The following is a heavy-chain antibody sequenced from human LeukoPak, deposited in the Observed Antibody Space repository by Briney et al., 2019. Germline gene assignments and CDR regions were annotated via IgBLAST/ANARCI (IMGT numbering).Heavy chain of an antibody. CDR2: IRYDGSNK. V-gene: IGHV3-30*02. Sequence: GGSLRLSCAASGFTFSSYGMHWVRQAPGKGLEWVAFIRYDGSNKYYADSVKGRFTISRDNSKNTLYLQMNSLRAGDTAVYYCAKDARGDYYYYMDVWGKGTTVTVSS. CDR1: GFTFSSYG. D-gene: IGHD3-10*01. CDR3: AKDARGDYYYYMDV. J-gene: IGHJ6*03.